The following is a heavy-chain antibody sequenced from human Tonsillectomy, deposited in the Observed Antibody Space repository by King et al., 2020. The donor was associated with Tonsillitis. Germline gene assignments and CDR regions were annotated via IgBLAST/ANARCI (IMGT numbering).Heavy chain of an antibody. J-gene: IGHJ6*02. D-gene: IGHD4/OR15-4a*01. Sequence: EVQLVESGGGLVQPGGSLRLSCAASEFTFSSYAMTWVRQAPGKGLEWVSAISGGGDSTYYADSVKGRFTISRDNSKNTMSLLMNSLRAEDTAVDYCANDLSYGALPGLDVPGQGSTGTV. CDR3: ANDLSYGALPGLDV. V-gene: IGHV3-23*04. CDR1: EFTFSSYA. CDR2: ISGGGDST.